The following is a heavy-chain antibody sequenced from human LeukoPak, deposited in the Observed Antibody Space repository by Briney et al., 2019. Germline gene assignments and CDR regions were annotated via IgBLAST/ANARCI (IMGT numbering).Heavy chain of an antibody. CDR3: ARVYRVPAAMAWFDP. V-gene: IGHV1-18*01. CDR2: ISAYNGNT. Sequence: ASVKVSCKASGYTFTSYGISWVRQAPGQGLEWMGCISAYNGNTNYAQKLQGRVTMTTDTSTSTAYMELRSLRSDDTAVYYCARVYRVPAAMAWFDPWGQGTLVTVSS. D-gene: IGHD2-2*01. CDR1: GYTFTSYG. J-gene: IGHJ5*02.